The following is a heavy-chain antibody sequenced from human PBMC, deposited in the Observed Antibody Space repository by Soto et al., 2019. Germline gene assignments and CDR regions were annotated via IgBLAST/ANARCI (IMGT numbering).Heavy chain of an antibody. J-gene: IGHJ4*02. D-gene: IGHD2-15*01. CDR2: ISGGGLTT. Sequence: GGSLRLSCVASGFPFSENYMTWVRLAPGKGLEWISYISGGGLTTHYADSVRGRFTVSRDNAKNSLFLQMNDVRAEDTAVYFCARHREGFCIGGSCHRLDSWGLGSLVTVSS. CDR1: GFPFSENY. V-gene: IGHV3-11*01. CDR3: ARHREGFCIGGSCHRLDS.